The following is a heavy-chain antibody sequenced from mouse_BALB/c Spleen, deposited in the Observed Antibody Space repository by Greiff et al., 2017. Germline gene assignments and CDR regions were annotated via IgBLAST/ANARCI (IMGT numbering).Heavy chain of an antibody. Sequence: ESGPGLVKPSQSLSLTCSVTGYSITSGYYWNWIRQFPGNKLEWMGYISYDGSNNYNPSLKNRISITRDTSKNQFFLKLNSVTTEDTATYYCARDGSSYVGGFDYWGQGTTLTVSS. CDR2: ISYDGSN. V-gene: IGHV3-6*02. CDR3: ARDGSSYVGGFDY. CDR1: GYSITSGYY. D-gene: IGHD1-1*01. J-gene: IGHJ2*01.